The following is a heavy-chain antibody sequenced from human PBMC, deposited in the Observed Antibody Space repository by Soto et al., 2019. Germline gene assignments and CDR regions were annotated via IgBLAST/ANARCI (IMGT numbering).Heavy chain of an antibody. CDR2: ISSSSSTI. CDR1: GFTFSSYS. CDR3: ARPHYDFWSGPQNFDY. V-gene: IGHV3-48*01. D-gene: IGHD3-3*01. Sequence: PGGSLRLSCAASGFTFSSYSMNWVRQAPGKGLEWVSYISSSSSTIYYADSVKGRFTISRDNAKNSLYLQMNSLRAEDTAVYYCARPHYDFWSGPQNFDYWGQGTLVTVS. J-gene: IGHJ4*02.